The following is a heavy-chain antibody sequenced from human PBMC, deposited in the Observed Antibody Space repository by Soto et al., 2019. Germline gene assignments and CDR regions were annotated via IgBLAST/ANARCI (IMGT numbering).Heavy chain of an antibody. CDR3: ARKASGYYWIDY. J-gene: IGHJ4*02. CDR2: ISSNGGTT. CDR1: GFTFSSYA. Sequence: EVQLVESGGGLVQPGGSLRLSCAASGFTFSSYAMHWVRQAPGKGLEYVSAISSNGGTTYYANSVKGRFTISRDNSKNTLHLQMGNLRAEDMAVYYCARKASGYYWIDYWGQGTLVTVSS. D-gene: IGHD3-22*01. V-gene: IGHV3-64*01.